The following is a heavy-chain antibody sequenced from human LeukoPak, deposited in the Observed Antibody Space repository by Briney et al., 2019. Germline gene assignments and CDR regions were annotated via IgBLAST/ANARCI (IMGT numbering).Heavy chain of an antibody. V-gene: IGHV4-59*08. CDR3: ARQDSGGQDDY. CDR2: MYYTGST. CDR1: GGSISSYY. Sequence: SETLSLTCTVSGGSISSYYWSWIRQPPGKGLEWTGYMYYTGSTNYNPSLESRVTISVDASKNQFSLRLSSMTAADTAVYYCARQDSGGQDDYWGQGTLVTVSS. D-gene: IGHD2-15*01. J-gene: IGHJ4*02.